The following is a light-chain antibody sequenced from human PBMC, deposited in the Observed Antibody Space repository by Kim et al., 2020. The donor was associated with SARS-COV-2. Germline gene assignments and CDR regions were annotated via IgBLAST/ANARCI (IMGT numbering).Light chain of an antibody. CDR1: KLGDKY. CDR3: QAWDSGSWV. J-gene: IGLJ3*02. CDR2: QDS. V-gene: IGLV3-1*01. Sequence: VSPGQTASITCSGDKLGDKYACWYQQKPGQSPVLVIYQDSKRPSGIPERFSGSNSGNTATLTISGTQAMDEADYYCQAWDSGSWVFGGGTQLTV.